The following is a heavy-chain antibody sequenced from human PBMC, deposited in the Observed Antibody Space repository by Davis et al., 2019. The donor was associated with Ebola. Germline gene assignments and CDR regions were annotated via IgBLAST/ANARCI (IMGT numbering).Heavy chain of an antibody. CDR1: GFTFSSYW. CDR2: IKQDGSEK. D-gene: IGHD3-22*01. Sequence: GGSLRLSCAASGFTFSSYWMSWVRQAPGKGLEWVANIKQDGSEKYYVDSVKGRFTISRDNAKNSVYLQMNSLRAEDTAVYYCARHYESSVFNYWGRGTLVTVSS. V-gene: IGHV3-7*01. CDR3: ARHYESSVFNY. J-gene: IGHJ4*02.